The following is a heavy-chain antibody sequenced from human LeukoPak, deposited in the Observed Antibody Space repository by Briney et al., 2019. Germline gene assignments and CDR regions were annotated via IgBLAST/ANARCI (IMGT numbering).Heavy chain of an antibody. J-gene: IGHJ4*02. CDR1: GFTFSSYW. V-gene: IGHV3-7*03. Sequence: GGSLRLSCAASGFTFSSYWMSWVRQAPGKGLEWVANIKQDGSAKYYVDSVKGRFTISRDNSRNTLYLQMNSLRAEDTAVYYCTGNYYGSGSYADFDYWGQGTLVTVSS. CDR3: TGNYYGSGSYADFDY. D-gene: IGHD3-10*01. CDR2: IKQDGSAK.